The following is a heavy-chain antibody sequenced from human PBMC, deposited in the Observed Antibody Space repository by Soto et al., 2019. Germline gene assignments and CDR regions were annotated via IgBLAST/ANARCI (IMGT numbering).Heavy chain of an antibody. CDR1: GFTFSSYA. Sequence: QVQLVESGGGVVQAGRSLRLSCAASGFTFSSYAMHWVRQAPGKGLEWVAVISYDGSNKYYADSVKGRFTISRDNSKNTLYLQMNSLRAEDTAVYDCARGGLYGSGQPPPFDYWGQGALVTVSA. J-gene: IGHJ4*02. V-gene: IGHV3-30-3*01. D-gene: IGHD3-10*01. CDR3: ARGGLYGSGQPPPFDY. CDR2: ISYDGSNK.